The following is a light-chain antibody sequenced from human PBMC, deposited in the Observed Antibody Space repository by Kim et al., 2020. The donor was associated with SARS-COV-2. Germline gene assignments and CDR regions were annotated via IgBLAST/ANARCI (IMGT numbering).Light chain of an antibody. CDR1: QGIGNY. J-gene: IGKJ1*01. CDR2: VTS. V-gene: IGKV1-9*01. CDR3: QQLNSYPWT. Sequence: ASVGDRVTITCRASQGIGNYLAWYQKKPGKGPKLLIYVTSTLQSGVPSRFSGSGSGTDFTLTISDLQPEDFAIYHCQQLNSYPWTFGQGTKVDIK.